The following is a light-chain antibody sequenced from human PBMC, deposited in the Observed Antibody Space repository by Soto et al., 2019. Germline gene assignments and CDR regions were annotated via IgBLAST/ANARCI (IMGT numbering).Light chain of an antibody. CDR1: QTISSW. CDR2: KAS. Sequence: DIQMTQSPSTLSASVRDRVTITCRASQTISSWLAWYQQKPGKAPKLLIYKASTLKSGVPSRFSGSGSGTEFTLTISSLQPDDFATYYCQHYNSYSEAFGQGTKWIS. CDR3: QHYNSYSEA. J-gene: IGKJ1*01. V-gene: IGKV1-5*03.